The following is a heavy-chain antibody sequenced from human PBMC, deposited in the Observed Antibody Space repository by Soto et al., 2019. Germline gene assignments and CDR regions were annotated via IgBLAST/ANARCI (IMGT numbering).Heavy chain of an antibody. CDR2: ISYDGSNK. V-gene: IGHV3-30-3*01. CDR1: GFTFSSYA. Sequence: QVQLVESGGGVVQPGRSLGLSCAASGFTFSSYAMHWVRQAPGKGLEWVAVISYDGSNKYYADSVKGRFTISRDNSKNTLYLQMNSLRAEDTAVYYCARTSSSFDYWGQGTLVTVSS. J-gene: IGHJ4*02. CDR3: ARTSSSFDY. D-gene: IGHD6-6*01.